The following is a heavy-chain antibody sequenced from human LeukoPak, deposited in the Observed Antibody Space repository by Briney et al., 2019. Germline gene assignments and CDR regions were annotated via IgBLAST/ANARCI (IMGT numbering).Heavy chain of an antibody. V-gene: IGHV3-48*03. CDR3: ARESPGGY. CDR2: ISGTGNAI. Sequence: PGGSLRLSCAASGFTFSTYEMNWFRQAPGRGLEWVSYISGTGNAIYYADSVKGRFIISRDNAKDSLYLQMNSVRVEDTAVYYCARESPGGYWGQGTLVTVSS. CDR1: GFTFSTYE. D-gene: IGHD3-10*01. J-gene: IGHJ4*02.